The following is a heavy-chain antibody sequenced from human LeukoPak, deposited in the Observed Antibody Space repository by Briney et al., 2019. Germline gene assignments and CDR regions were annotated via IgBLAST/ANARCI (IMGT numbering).Heavy chain of an antibody. J-gene: IGHJ4*02. CDR2: IIPIFGTA. CDR1: GGTFSSYA. D-gene: IGHD5-18*01. V-gene: IGHV1-69*05. Sequence: SEKVSCKASGGTFSSYAISWVRQAPGQGLEWMGGIIPIFGTANYAQKFQGRVTITTDESTSTAYMELSSLRSEDTAVYYCARDRGYSYGLDYWGQGTLVTVSS. CDR3: ARDRGYSYGLDY.